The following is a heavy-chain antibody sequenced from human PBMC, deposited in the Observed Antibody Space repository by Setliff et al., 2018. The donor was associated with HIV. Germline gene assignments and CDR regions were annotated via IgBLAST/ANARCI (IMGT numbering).Heavy chain of an antibody. J-gene: IGHJ4*02. V-gene: IGHV1-24*01. D-gene: IGHD3-10*01. Sequence: ASVKVSCKVSGYIITELSMHWVRQAPGKGLEWVGDFDPEDGETMYAQKFQGRVTLTEDTSTDTAYMELSSLRSEDTAVYYRATGLLGGSSWFGGIYFDQWGQGTLVTVSS. CDR3: ATGLLGGSSWFGGIYFDQ. CDR1: GYIITELS. CDR2: FDPEDGET.